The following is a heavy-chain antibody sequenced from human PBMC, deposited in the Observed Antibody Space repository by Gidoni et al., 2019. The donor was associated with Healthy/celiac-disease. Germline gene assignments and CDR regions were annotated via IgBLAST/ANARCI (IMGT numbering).Heavy chain of an antibody. J-gene: IGHJ3*02. Sequence: QVQLVQSGAEVKKPGSSVKVSCKASGGTFSSYAISWVRQAPGQGLEWMGRIIPILGIANYAQKFQGRVTITADKSTSTAYMELSSLRSEDTAVYYCAREGTGITMIVGGDAFDIWGQGTMVTVSS. CDR3: AREGTGITMIVGGDAFDI. D-gene: IGHD3-22*01. CDR2: IIPILGIA. CDR1: GGTFSSYA. V-gene: IGHV1-69*04.